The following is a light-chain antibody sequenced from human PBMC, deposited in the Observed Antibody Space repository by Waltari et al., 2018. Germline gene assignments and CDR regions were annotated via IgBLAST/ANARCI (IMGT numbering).Light chain of an antibody. Sequence: SSELTQDPVVSVALGQTVRITCQGDSRRRYHESWYQQKPGQAPVLVIYGQNNRPSGIADRFSGSTSGNTASLTITGAQAEDEADYYCDSRDSSGNHEVFGGGTKLTVL. CDR3: DSRDSSGNHEV. CDR2: GQN. CDR1: SRRRYH. J-gene: IGLJ2*01. V-gene: IGLV3-19*01.